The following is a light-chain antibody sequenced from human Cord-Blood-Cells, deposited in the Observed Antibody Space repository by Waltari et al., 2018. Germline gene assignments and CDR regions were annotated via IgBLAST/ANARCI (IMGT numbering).Light chain of an antibody. J-gene: IGLJ2*01. CDR3: CSYAGSSTFVV. V-gene: IGLV2-23*03. Sequence: QSALTQPASVSGSPGQSITISCTGTSSDVGSYNLVPWYQQHPGKAPKLMIYEGSKRPSGVSNRFSGSKSGNTASLTISGLQAEDEAYYYCCSYAGSSTFVVFGGGTKLTVL. CDR2: EGS. CDR1: SSDVGSYNL.